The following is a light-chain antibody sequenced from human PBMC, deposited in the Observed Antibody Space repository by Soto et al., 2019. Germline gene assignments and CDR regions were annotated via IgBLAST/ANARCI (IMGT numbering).Light chain of an antibody. V-gene: IGKV3-20*01. CDR2: GAS. J-gene: IGKJ4*01. CDR3: QQYGSSPLT. Sequence: EIVLTQSPGTLSLSPGESATLSCRASQSVRRNYLAWYQQKPGQAPRLLIFGASNRATGIPPRSSGRGSGTDLTLPMSRLEPEDFAVYYCQQYGSSPLTFGGETKVDIK. CDR1: QSVRRNY.